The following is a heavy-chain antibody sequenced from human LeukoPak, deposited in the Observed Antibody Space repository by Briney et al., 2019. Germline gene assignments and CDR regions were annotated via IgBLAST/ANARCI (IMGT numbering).Heavy chain of an antibody. CDR2: INPNSGGT. CDR3: ARETGEQLADAFDI. V-gene: IGHV1-2*02. CDR1: GYTFTGYY. J-gene: IGHJ3*02. Sequence: GASVKVSCKASGYTFTGYYMHWVRQAPGQGLEWMGWINPNSGGTNYAQKFQGRVTMTRDTSISTAYMELSRLRSDDTAVYYCARETGEQLADAFDIWGQGTMVTVSS. D-gene: IGHD6-6*01.